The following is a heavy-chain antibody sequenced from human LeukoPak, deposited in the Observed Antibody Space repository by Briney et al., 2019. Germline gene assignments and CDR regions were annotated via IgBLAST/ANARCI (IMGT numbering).Heavy chain of an antibody. J-gene: IGHJ4*02. Sequence: VASVKVSCKGSGGTFSTYAFSWVRQAPGQGLEWMGGIIPIFRAANYAQNFQGRVTPTADESTSTAYYCARGPGYLGLQSYFDYWGQGTLVTVSS. CDR1: GGTFSTYA. D-gene: IGHD5-18*01. CDR2: IIPIFRAA. V-gene: IGHV1-69*01. CDR3: Y.